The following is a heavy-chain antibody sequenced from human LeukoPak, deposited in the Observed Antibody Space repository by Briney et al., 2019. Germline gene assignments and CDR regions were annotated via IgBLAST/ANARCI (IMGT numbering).Heavy chain of an antibody. J-gene: IGHJ4*02. CDR3: ARESGNYYDSSGYDY. CDR1: GYTFTGYY. Sequence: ASVKVSCKASGYTFTGYYMHWVRQAPGQGLEWMGWINPNSGGTNYAQKFQGWVTMTRDTSISTAYMELSRLRSDDTAVYYCARESGNYYDSSGYDYWGQGTLVTVSS. D-gene: IGHD3-22*01. CDR2: INPNSGGT. V-gene: IGHV1-2*04.